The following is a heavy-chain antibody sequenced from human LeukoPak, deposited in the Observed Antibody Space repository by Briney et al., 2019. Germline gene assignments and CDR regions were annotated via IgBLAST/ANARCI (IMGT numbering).Heavy chain of an antibody. Sequence: GGSLRLSCAASGFTFSSYAMSWVRQAPGKGLEWVSAISGSGGSTYYADSVKGRFTTSRDNSKNTLYLQMYSLRAEDTAVYYCAKDLAVVPRYYFDYWGQGTLVTVSS. CDR3: AKDLAVVPRYYFDY. CDR1: GFTFSSYA. V-gene: IGHV3-23*01. CDR2: ISGSGGST. D-gene: IGHD4-23*01. J-gene: IGHJ4*02.